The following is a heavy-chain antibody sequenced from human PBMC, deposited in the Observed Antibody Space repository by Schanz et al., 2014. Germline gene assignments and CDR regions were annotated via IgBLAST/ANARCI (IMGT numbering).Heavy chain of an antibody. CDR1: GYTFTSHG. CDR3: ARDGVDAAAGGNY. V-gene: IGHV1-18*01. D-gene: IGHD6-13*01. Sequence: QVQLVQSGAEVKKPGASVKVSCKASGYTFTSHGISWVRQASGQGLEWMGWITAYNGDTNYALKLQGRVTMTTDTSTGTAYMELSSLRSEDTAVYYCARDGVDAAAGGNYWGQGTLVTVSS. CDR2: ITAYNGDT. J-gene: IGHJ4*02.